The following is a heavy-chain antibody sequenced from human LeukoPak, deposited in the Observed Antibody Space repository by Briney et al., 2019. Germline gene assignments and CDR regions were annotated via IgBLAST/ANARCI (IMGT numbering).Heavy chain of an antibody. J-gene: IGHJ6*02. V-gene: IGHV3-9*01. CDR2: ISWNSGSI. Sequence: GRSLRLSCAASGFTFDDYAMHWVRQAPGKGLEWVSGISWNSGSIGYADSVKGRFTISRDNAKNTLYLQMNSLRAEDTAVYYCARSAPYSYYGMDVWGQGTTVTVSS. CDR3: ARSAPYSYYGMDV. CDR1: GFTFDDYA.